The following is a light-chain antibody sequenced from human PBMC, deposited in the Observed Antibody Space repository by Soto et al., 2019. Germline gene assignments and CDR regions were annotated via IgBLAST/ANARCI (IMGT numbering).Light chain of an antibody. Sequence: DIQMTQSPSSLSASVGDRVTITCRASQNIGRFLNWHQQKPGKAPNVLINVASTLRSGVPSRFSGSGSGPDFNHTINSLQPDDFATYYCQQYNFYSNTFGQGTRLEIK. CDR2: VAS. CDR1: QNIGRF. CDR3: QQYNFYSNT. V-gene: IGKV1-39*01. J-gene: IGKJ5*01.